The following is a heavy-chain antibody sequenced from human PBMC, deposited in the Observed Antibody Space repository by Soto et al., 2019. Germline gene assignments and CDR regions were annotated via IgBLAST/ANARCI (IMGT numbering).Heavy chain of an antibody. D-gene: IGHD2-2*02. CDR1: GGSITTNTW. V-gene: IGHV4-4*02. J-gene: IGHJ6*02. CDR2: IFHSGTT. Sequence: QVQLRESGPGLVKPSGTLSLTCAVSGGSITTNTWWSWVRQTPGKGLEWIAEIFHSGTTNYSPSLKSRVATRVDKTSTRFARDMISVPPADTAFYSCAGLGCNPHCYKFYGMDVWAQGTTVTVSS. CDR3: AGLGCNPHCYKFYGMDV.